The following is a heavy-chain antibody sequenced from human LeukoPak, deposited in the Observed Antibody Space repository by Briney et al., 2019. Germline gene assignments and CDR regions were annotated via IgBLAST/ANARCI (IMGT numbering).Heavy chain of an antibody. Sequence: SGGSLCLSCAASGFTVSSAFMSWVRQAPGKGLEWVSIIYGGGTTYYADSVKGRFTISRDSSKNTLYLQMNSLRAEDTAVYYCATDDRIAALGTFDYWGQGTLVTVSS. V-gene: IGHV3-53*01. D-gene: IGHD6-13*01. CDR3: ATDDRIAALGTFDY. CDR1: GFTVSSAF. CDR2: IYGGGTT. J-gene: IGHJ4*02.